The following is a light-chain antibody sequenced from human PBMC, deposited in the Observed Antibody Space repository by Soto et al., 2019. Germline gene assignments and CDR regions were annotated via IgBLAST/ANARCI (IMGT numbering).Light chain of an antibody. CDR1: QRVSSSY. CDR3: QQYGSSPRT. CDR2: GAS. Sequence: ENVLTQSPGTLSLSPGERATLSCRASQRVSSSYIAWYQQKPGQAPRLLIYGASRRATGIPDRFSGSGSGTDFTLTIGRLEPEDFAVYYCQQYGSSPRTFGQGTKVEIK. V-gene: IGKV3-20*01. J-gene: IGKJ1*01.